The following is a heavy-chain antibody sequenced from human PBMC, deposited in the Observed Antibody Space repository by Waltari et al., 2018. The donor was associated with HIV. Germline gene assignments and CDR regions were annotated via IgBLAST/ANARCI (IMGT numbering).Heavy chain of an antibody. D-gene: IGHD2-15*01. CDR3: ARFIAKVVAATPRYYYGMDV. Sequence: QVQLVQSGAEVKKPGASVKVSCKASGHPLTSYDINWVRQATGQGLAWMGWMNPNSGNTGYAQKFQGRVTMTRNTSISTAYMELSSLRSEDTAVYYCARFIAKVVAATPRYYYGMDVWGQGTTVTVSS. J-gene: IGHJ6*02. CDR2: MNPNSGNT. CDR1: GHPLTSYD. V-gene: IGHV1-8*01.